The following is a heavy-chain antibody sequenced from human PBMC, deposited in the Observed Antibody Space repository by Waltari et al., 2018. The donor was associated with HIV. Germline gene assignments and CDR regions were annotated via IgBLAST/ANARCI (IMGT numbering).Heavy chain of an antibody. J-gene: IGHJ6*02. CDR3: ASTTSHSSGWYGPDYYYYYGMDV. V-gene: IGHV1-69*02. Sequence: QVQLVQSGAEVKKPGSSVKVSCKASGGTFSSYTISWVRQAPGQGLEWMGRIIPILGIANYAQKFQGRVTITADKSTSTAYMELSSLRSEDTAVYYCASTTSHSSGWYGPDYYYYYGMDVWGQGTTVTVSS. D-gene: IGHD6-19*01. CDR2: IIPILGIA. CDR1: GGTFSSYT.